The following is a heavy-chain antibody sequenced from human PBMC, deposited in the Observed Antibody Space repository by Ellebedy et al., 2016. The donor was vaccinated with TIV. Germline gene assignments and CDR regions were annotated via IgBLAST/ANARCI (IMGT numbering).Heavy chain of an antibody. CDR1: GFTFSSYG. J-gene: IGHJ4*02. CDR2: ISGSGGST. Sequence: GGSLRLSCAASGFTFSSYGMHWVRQAPGKGLEWVSAISGSGGSTYYADSVKGRFTISRDNSRNTLYLQMNSLRAEDTAVYYCAKESSVITIFDYWGQGTLVTVSS. D-gene: IGHD3-22*01. CDR3: AKESSVITIFDY. V-gene: IGHV3-23*01.